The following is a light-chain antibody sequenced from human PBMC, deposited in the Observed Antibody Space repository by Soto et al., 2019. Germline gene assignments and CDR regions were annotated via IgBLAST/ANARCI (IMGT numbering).Light chain of an antibody. CDR1: QSFRSSY. CDR3: QQYGSSPLT. V-gene: IGKV3-20*01. J-gene: IGKJ4*01. Sequence: EIVLTQSPGTLSLSPGERATLSCRASQSFRSSYLAWYQQKPGQAPRLLIYGASIRDTGIPDRFSGSGSGTDFTLTISRLEPEDFAVYYCQQYGSSPLTFGGGTKVEIK. CDR2: GAS.